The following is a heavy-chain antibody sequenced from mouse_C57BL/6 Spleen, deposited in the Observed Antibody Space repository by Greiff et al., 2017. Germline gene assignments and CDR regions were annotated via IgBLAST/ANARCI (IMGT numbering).Heavy chain of an antibody. J-gene: IGHJ2*01. CDR2: IYPRGGNT. CDR3: ARSEGNPYYFDY. V-gene: IGHV1-81*01. D-gene: IGHD2-1*01. CDR1: GYTFTSYG. Sequence: QVQLQQSGAELARPGASVKLSCKASGYTFTSYGISWVKQRAGQGLEWIGEIYPRGGNTYYNEKFKGKATLTADKSSSTAYMELRSLTSEDSAVYFCARSEGNPYYFDYWGQGTTLTVSS.